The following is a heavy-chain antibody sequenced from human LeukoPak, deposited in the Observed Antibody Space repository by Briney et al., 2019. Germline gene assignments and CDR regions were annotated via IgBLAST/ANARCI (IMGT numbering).Heavy chain of an antibody. Sequence: SVKVSCKASGGTFSCYAISWVRQAPGQGLEWMGGIIPIFGTANYAQKFQGRVTITADESTSTAYMELSSLRSEDTAVYYCARGDIVVVPGGPAYHFDYWGQGTLVTVSS. CDR1: GGTFSCYA. CDR3: ARGDIVVVPGGPAYHFDY. V-gene: IGHV1-69*13. J-gene: IGHJ4*02. CDR2: IIPIFGTA. D-gene: IGHD2-2*01.